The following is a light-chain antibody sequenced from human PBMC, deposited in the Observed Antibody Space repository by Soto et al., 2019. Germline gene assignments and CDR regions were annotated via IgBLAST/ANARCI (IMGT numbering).Light chain of an antibody. V-gene: IGKV1-5*03. CDR3: QQYSGSSWT. J-gene: IGKJ1*01. CDR1: QTISNW. Sequence: DIQMTQSPSTLSASVGDRVTISCRASQTISNWLAWYQQKPGKAPNLLIYGVSNLASGVTSRFSGTGSGTEFPLTISSLRPDDFATYYCQQYSGSSWTFGHGTKVEIK. CDR2: GVS.